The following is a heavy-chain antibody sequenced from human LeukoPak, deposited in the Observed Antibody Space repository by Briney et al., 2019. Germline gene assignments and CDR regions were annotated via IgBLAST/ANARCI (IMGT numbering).Heavy chain of an antibody. J-gene: IGHJ5*02. CDR3: ARDWEDNSGFHQLGFDP. V-gene: IGHV4-4*07. CDR1: GGSISSYY. D-gene: IGHD3-22*01. Sequence: SETLSLTCTVSGGSISSYYWSWVRQPAGKGLEWIGRIYTSGSTNYNPSLKSRVTMSVDTSKNQFSLKLSSVTAADTAVYYCARDWEDNSGFHQLGFDPWGQGTLVTVSS. CDR2: IYTSGST.